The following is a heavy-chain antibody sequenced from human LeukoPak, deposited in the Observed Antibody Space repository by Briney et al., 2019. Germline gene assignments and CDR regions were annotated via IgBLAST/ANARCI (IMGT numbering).Heavy chain of an antibody. CDR2: ISAYNDNT. CDR1: GYTFTNYA. D-gene: IGHD2-15*01. V-gene: IGHV1-18*01. J-gene: IGHJ4*02. Sequence: ASVKVSCKASGYTFTNYAISWVRQAPGQGLEWMGWISAYNDNTNYAQKFQGRVTTTTDTSTTTAYLELRSLRSDDTDVYYCARAPMAAATRVDYWGQGTLVTVSS. CDR3: ARAPMAAATRVDY.